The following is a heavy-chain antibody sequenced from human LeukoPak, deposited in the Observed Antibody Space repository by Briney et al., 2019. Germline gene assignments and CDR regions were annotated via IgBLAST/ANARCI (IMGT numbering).Heavy chain of an antibody. CDR2: INHSGST. Sequence: GSLRLSCAASGFTFSSYGMSWVRQAPGKGLEWIGEINHSGSTNYNPSLKSRVTISVDTSKNQFSLKLSSVTAADTAVYYCAREGGLRYFDWLFDYFDYWGQGTLVTVSS. CDR1: GFTFSSYG. V-gene: IGHV4-34*01. CDR3: AREGGLRYFDWLFDYFDY. J-gene: IGHJ4*02. D-gene: IGHD3-9*01.